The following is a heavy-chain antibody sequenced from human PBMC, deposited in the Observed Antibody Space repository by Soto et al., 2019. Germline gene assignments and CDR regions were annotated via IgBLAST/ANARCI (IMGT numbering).Heavy chain of an antibody. CDR2: IYYSGST. J-gene: IGHJ6*02. V-gene: IGHV4-59*01. D-gene: IGHD6-6*01. Sequence: PSETLSLTCTVSGGYIRSYDWRWIRKTPGKGLKWIGYIYYSGSTNYNPSLKSRVTISIDTSKNQFSLKLSSVTAADTAVYYCARGQQLGLNYYYYGMDVWVQGTTVTVSS. CDR1: GGYIRSYD. CDR3: ARGQQLGLNYYYYGMDV.